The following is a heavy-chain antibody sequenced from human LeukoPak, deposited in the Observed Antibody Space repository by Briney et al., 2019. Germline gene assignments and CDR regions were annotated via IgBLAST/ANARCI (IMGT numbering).Heavy chain of an antibody. Sequence: PGGSLRLSCAASGFTFSTYSMDWVRQAPGMGLEWVSSISSTSSYIYYADSVKGRFTISRDNAKNSLYLQMNSLRAEDTAVYYCAKDPNGHYDSSGYFHGWGQGTLVTVSS. CDR2: ISSTSSYI. CDR3: AKDPNGHYDSSGYFHG. CDR1: GFTFSTYS. V-gene: IGHV3-21*04. D-gene: IGHD3-22*01. J-gene: IGHJ4*02.